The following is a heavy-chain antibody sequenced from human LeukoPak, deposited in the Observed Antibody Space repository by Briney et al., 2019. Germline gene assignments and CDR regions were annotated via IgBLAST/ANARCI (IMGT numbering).Heavy chain of an antibody. CDR2: MNPNSGNT. CDR3: AREGRRGVDIIPVEY. Sequence: ASVKVSCKASGYTFTSYDINWVRQATGQGLEWMGWMNPNSGNTGYAQKLQGRVTMTTDTSTSTAYMELRSLRSDDTAVYYCAREGRRGVDIIPVEYWGQGTLVTVSS. J-gene: IGHJ4*02. V-gene: IGHV1-8*02. CDR1: GYTFTSYD. D-gene: IGHD3-3*01.